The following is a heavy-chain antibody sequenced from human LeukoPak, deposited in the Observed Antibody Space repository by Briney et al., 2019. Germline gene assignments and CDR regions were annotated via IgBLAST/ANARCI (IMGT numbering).Heavy chain of an antibody. CDR1: GFTFSNYG. D-gene: IGHD6-6*01. V-gene: IGHV3-30*02. Sequence: GGSLRLSCAASGFTFSNYGMHWVRQAPGRGLEWVAFIRYDGSIKYYADSVKGRFTISRDNSKNTVYLQMNSLRAEDTAVYYCAKDRSSSGFDYWGQGTLVTVSS. CDR2: IRYDGSIK. CDR3: AKDRSSSGFDY. J-gene: IGHJ4*02.